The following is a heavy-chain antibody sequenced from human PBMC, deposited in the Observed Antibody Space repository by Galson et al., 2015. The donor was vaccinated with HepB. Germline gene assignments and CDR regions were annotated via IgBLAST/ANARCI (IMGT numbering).Heavy chain of an antibody. CDR3: ARTIRGYSYGSDY. D-gene: IGHD5-18*01. V-gene: IGHV5-51*04. J-gene: IGHJ4*02. CDR2: IYPGDSDA. Sequence: GLEWMGIIYPGDSDARYSPSFQGQVTISADKPVSTAYLQWSSLKASDTAMYYCARTIRGYSYGSDYWGQGTLVTVSS.